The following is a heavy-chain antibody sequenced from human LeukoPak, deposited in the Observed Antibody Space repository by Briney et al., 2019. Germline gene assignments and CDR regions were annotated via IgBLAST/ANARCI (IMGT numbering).Heavy chain of an antibody. CDR1: GFSLSNAW. V-gene: IGHV3-15*01. CDR2: IKSKTDGGTT. D-gene: IGHD1-26*01. Sequence: GGSLRLCCAASGFSLSNAWMSWVRQAPGKGLEWVGRIKSKTDGGTTDYAAPVKGRFTISRDDSKNTLYLQMNSLKTEDTAVYYCTTGESGSYPFDYWGQGTLVTVSS. CDR3: TTGESGSYPFDY. J-gene: IGHJ4*02.